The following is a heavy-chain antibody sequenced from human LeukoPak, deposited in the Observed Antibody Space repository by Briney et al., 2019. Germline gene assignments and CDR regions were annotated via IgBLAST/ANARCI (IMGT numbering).Heavy chain of an antibody. CDR1: GFTFSSYA. CDR3: AKFRFGSGPPFDY. V-gene: IGHV3-23*01. J-gene: IGHJ4*02. CDR2: ISGSGGST. Sequence: GGSLRLSCAASGFTFSSYAMSWVRQAPGKGLEWVSAISGSGGSTYYADSVKGWFTISRDNSKNTLTLYLQMISLRAEDTAVYYCAKFRFGSGPPFDYWGQGTLVTVSS. D-gene: IGHD2-15*01.